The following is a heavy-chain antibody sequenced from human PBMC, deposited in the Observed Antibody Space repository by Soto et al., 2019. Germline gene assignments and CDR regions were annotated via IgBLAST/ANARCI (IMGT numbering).Heavy chain of an antibody. CDR1: GGSISSSSYY. CDR3: YRFGSTYYYVMDG. D-gene: IGHD3-10*01. J-gene: IGHJ6*02. CDR2: IYYSGST. V-gene: IGHV4-39*01. Sequence: SETLSLTCTVSGGSISSSSYYWGWIRQPPGKGLEWIGSIYYSGSTYHNPSLKSRVTISVDTSKNQFSLKLSSVTAADTAVYYCYRFGSTYYYVMDGWAQRTTVTVSS.